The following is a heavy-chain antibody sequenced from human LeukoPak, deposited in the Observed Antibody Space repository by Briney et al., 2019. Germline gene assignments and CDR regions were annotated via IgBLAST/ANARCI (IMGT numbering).Heavy chain of an antibody. V-gene: IGHV1-18*01. CDR2: ISAYNGNT. CDR3: ARLQKPIMVAVAGEFDY. J-gene: IGHJ4*02. D-gene: IGHD6-19*01. CDR1: GYTFTSYG. Sequence: ASVKVSCKASGYTFTSYGISWVRQAPGQGLEWMGWISAYNGNTNYAQKLQGRVTMATDTSTSTAYMELRSLRSDDTAVYYCARLQKPIMVAVAGEFDYWGQGTLVTVSS.